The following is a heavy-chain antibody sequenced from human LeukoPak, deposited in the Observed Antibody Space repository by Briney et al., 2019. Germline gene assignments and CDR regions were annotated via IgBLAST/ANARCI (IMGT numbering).Heavy chain of an antibody. V-gene: IGHV1-8*03. CDR3: AREQSGYYNDAFDI. Sequence: ASVKVSCKASGYTFTSYGINWVRQATGQGLEWMGWMNPNSGNTGYAQKFQGRVTITRNTSISTAYMELSSLRSEDTAVYYCAREQSGYYNDAFDIWGQGTMVTVSS. D-gene: IGHD3-22*01. CDR1: GYTFTSYG. CDR2: MNPNSGNT. J-gene: IGHJ3*02.